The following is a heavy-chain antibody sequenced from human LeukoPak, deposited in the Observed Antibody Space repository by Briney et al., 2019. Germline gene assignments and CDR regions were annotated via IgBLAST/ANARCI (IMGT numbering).Heavy chain of an antibody. Sequence: GGSLRLSCAASEFSVGSNYMTWVRQAPGKGLEWVAVISYDGSNKYYADSVKGRFTISRDNSKNTLYLQMNSLRAEDTAVYYCAKDTTSFSNGDQGAFDIWGQGTMVPVSS. CDR2: ISYDGSNK. J-gene: IGHJ3*02. D-gene: IGHD2-21*02. CDR3: AKDTTSFSNGDQGAFDI. V-gene: IGHV3-30*18. CDR1: EFSVGSNY.